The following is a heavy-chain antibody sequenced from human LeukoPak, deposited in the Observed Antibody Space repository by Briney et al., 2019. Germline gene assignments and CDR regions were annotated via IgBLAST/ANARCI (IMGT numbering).Heavy chain of an antibody. CDR1: GYTFTSYG. Sequence: ASVKVSCKASGYTFTSYGISWVRQAPGQGLEWMGWISAYNGNTNYTQKLQGRVTMTTDTSTSTAYIELRSLRSDDTAVYYCAKHGSGSYSQIYYYGMDVWGQGTTVTVSS. CDR3: AKHGSGSYSQIYYYGMDV. V-gene: IGHV1-18*01. CDR2: ISAYNGNT. J-gene: IGHJ6*02. D-gene: IGHD3-10*01.